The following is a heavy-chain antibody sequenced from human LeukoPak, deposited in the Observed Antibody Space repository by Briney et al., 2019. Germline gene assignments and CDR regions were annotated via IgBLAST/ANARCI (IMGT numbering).Heavy chain of an antibody. CDR1: GGSFSDYY. CDR3: ACCSYYMDV. Sequence: SETLSLTCAVYGGSFSDYYWTWIRQPPGKGLEWIGEINHSRNTNYNPSLKSRVTISVDTSKNQFSLKLSSVTAADTAVYYCACCSYYMDVWGKGTTVTVSS. CDR2: INHSRNT. D-gene: IGHD2-21*01. J-gene: IGHJ6*03. V-gene: IGHV4-34*01.